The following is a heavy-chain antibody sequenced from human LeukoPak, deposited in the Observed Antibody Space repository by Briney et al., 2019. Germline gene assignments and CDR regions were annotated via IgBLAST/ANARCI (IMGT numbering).Heavy chain of an antibody. V-gene: IGHV3-48*01. CDR1: GFTFSSYI. CDR3: AREGRGVGASHYSDY. CDR2: ISSSRSTI. Sequence: SGGSLRLSCAASGFTFSSYIMNWVRQAPGKGLEWVSYISSSRSTIYYADSVKGRFTISRDNAKNSLYLQMKSLRAEDTALYYCAREGRGVGASHYSDYWGQGTLVTVSS. J-gene: IGHJ4*02. D-gene: IGHD1-26*01.